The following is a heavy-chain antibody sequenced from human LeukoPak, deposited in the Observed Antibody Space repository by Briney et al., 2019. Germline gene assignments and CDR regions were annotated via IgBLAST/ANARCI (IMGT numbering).Heavy chain of an antibody. CDR3: AREIAVGAAVPRFDY. J-gene: IGHJ4*02. D-gene: IGHD1-26*01. Sequence: ASVKVSCTASGYTFTGYYMHWVRQAPGQGLEWMGWINPNSGGTNYAQTFQGRVTMTRDTSISTAYMELSRLRSDDTAVYYCAREIAVGAAVPRFDYWGQGTLLTVSS. V-gene: IGHV1-2*02. CDR2: INPNSGGT. CDR1: GYTFTGYY.